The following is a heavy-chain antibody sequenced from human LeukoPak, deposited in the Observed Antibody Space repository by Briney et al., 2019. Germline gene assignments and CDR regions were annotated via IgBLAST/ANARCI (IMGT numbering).Heavy chain of an antibody. D-gene: IGHD1-26*01. CDR2: ISAYNGNT. V-gene: IGHV1-18*01. Sequence: ASVKVSCKASGYTFTSYGISWVRQAPGQGLEWMGWISAYNGNTNYAQKLQGRVTITTDTSTSTAYMELRSLRSDDTAVYYCAREGATYYYYYMDVWGKGTTVTISS. J-gene: IGHJ6*03. CDR1: GYTFTSYG. CDR3: AREGATYYYYYMDV.